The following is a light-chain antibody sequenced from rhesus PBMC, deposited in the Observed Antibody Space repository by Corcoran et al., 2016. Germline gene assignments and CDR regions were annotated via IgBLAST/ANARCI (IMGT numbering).Light chain of an antibody. CDR1: QDISSW. V-gene: IGKV1-18*01. CDR2: SAS. J-gene: IGKJ2*01. Sequence: DIQMTQSPSSLSAYVGDKVTITCRASQDISSWLAWYQQKPGKAPKVLIYSASSLQSGVPSRFSVSESGTDYTLTITSLQPGDFATYYCQQGYNAPFRFGQGTKVEI. CDR3: QQGYNAPFR.